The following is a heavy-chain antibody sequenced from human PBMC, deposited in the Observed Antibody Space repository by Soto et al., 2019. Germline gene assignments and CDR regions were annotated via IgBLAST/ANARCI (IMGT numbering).Heavy chain of an antibody. CDR2: INPNTGSA. V-gene: IGHV1-46*01. CDR1: GNTFTTYY. CDR3: ARPLGSFAP. J-gene: IGHJ5*02. Sequence: QIQLVQSGAEVKWPGASVRVSCEASGNTFTTYYLHWMRQAPGQGLEWLGVINPNTGSATYAHSSQDSPTLPTNPPTNPFSMELRSLNFEDTPFYYCARPLGSFAPWPQEPLVPLPS. D-gene: IGHD3-3*01.